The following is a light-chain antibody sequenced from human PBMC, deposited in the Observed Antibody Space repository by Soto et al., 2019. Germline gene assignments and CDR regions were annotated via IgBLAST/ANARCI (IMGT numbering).Light chain of an antibody. CDR1: SSDVGGYNH. Sequence: SVVTQPATVCGSPGQSITISCTGTSSDVGGYNHVSWYQHHPGKAPKVIIYDVSNRPSGVSNRFSGSKSGNTASLTFSGLQAEDEADYYCSSYTSSSTYVFGTGTKVTVL. V-gene: IGLV2-14*03. CDR3: SSYTSSSTYV. J-gene: IGLJ1*01. CDR2: DVS.